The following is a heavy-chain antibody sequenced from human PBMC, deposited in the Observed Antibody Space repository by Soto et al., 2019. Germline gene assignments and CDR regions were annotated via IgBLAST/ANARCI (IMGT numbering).Heavy chain of an antibody. CDR2: IWYDGSNK. Sequence: QVQLVESGGGVVQPGRSLRLSCAASGFGFGGYGFHWVRQAPGKGLEWVSFIWYDGSNKYYTASVKGRFTVSRDNSKNTVYLQMNSLRVEDTAVYYCVRDRRAMAADYWGQGTLVTVSS. CDR1: GFGFGGYG. V-gene: IGHV3-33*01. J-gene: IGHJ4*02. CDR3: VRDRRAMAADY. D-gene: IGHD5-18*01.